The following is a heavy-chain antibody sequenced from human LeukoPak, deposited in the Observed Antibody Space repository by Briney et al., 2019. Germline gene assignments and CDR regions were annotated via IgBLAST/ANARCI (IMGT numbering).Heavy chain of an antibody. D-gene: IGHD5-12*01. CDR3: AKDAGYSDYVFYYGMDV. J-gene: IGHJ6*02. Sequence: GGSLRLSCAASGFTFSSYAMSWVRQAPGKGLEWVSAISGSGGSTYYADSVKGRFTISRDNSKNTLYLQMNSLRAEDTALYYCAKDAGYSDYVFYYGMDVWGQGTTVTVSS. CDR2: ISGSGGST. CDR1: GFTFSSYA. V-gene: IGHV3-23*01.